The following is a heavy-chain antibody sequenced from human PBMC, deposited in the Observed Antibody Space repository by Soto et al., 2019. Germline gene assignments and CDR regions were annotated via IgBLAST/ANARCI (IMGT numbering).Heavy chain of an antibody. CDR1: GGSFSGYY. D-gene: IGHD3-9*01. J-gene: IGHJ4*02. V-gene: IGHV4-34*09. Sequence: SETLSLTCAVYGGSFSGYYWSWIRQPPGKGLEWIGEINHSGSTNYNPSLKSRVTISVDTSKNQFSLKLSSVTAADTAVYYCARDRVTIAAYWGQGTLVTVSS. CDR2: INHSGST. CDR3: ARDRVTIAAY.